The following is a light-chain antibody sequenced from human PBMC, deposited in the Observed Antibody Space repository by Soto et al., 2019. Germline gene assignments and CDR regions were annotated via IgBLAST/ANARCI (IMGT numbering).Light chain of an antibody. CDR2: VAS. CDR1: QSVYKNF. Sequence: EIVLTQSPGTLSLSPGERATLSCRASQSVYKNFLAWSQQKPGQAPRLLINVASNRASGIPDRISGSGAGTDFSLTIYRLYPEYFSLYFCQQYDSSPPSFCGGTKVAIK. V-gene: IGKV3-20*01. J-gene: IGKJ4*02. CDR3: QQYDSSPPS.